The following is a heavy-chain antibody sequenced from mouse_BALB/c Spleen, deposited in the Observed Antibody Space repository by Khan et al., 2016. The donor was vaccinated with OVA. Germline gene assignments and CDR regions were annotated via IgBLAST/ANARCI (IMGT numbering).Heavy chain of an antibody. J-gene: IGHJ2*01. D-gene: IGHD1-1*01. CDR3: ATSYYYGYYFDY. Sequence: EVELVESGGGLVQPGGSRKLSCAASGFTFSSYGMHWVRQAPEKWLEWVAYISGDSSTIYYTDTVKGRFTISRDNPKNTLSLQMTSLMSEDTAMYYCATSYYYGYYFDYWGPGTTLTVSS. V-gene: IGHV5-17*02. CDR1: GFTFSSYG. CDR2: ISGDSSTI.